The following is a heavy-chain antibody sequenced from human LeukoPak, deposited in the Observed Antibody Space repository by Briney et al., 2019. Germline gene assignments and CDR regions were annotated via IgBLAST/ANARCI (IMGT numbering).Heavy chain of an antibody. CDR1: GGSISNYY. Sequence: KTSETLSLTCTVSGGSISNYYWSWIRQPPGKGLEWIGYIYYTGSTNYNPSLRSRVTISVDTSKNQFSLKLSSVTAADTAVYYCARQSPLFYSNYYYYTMDVWGQGTTVTVSS. J-gene: IGHJ6*02. V-gene: IGHV4-59*08. D-gene: IGHD2-21*01. CDR2: IYYTGST. CDR3: ARQSPLFYSNYYYYTMDV.